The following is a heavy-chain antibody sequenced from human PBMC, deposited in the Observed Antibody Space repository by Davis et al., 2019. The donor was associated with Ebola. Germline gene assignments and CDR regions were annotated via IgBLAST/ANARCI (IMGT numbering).Heavy chain of an antibody. CDR2: INRDGSTT. D-gene: IGHD1-26*01. J-gene: IGHJ4*02. CDR3: ATLPGYY. V-gene: IGHV3-74*03. Sequence: GESLKISCAASGFTFSCYWMHWVRQAPGKGLVWVSCINRDGSTTTYADSVKGRFTISRDNAKNTLYLQMNNLRVEDTAVYYCATLPGYYWGQGTLVTVSS. CDR1: GFTFSCYW.